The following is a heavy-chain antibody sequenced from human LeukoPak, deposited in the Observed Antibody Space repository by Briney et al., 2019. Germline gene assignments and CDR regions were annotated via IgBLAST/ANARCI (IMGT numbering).Heavy chain of an antibody. V-gene: IGHV3-23*01. Sequence: GGSLRLSCAASGFTFSNYAMSWVRQAPGKGLEWVASISGNGAGTYYADSVKGRFNISRDNSKNTLYLQMNSLRTEDTAVYYCAKDANYFHSGSYLIPFDFWGQGTLVTVSS. CDR3: AKDANYFHSGSYLIPFDF. CDR1: GFTFSNYA. D-gene: IGHD1-26*01. CDR2: ISGNGAGT. J-gene: IGHJ4*02.